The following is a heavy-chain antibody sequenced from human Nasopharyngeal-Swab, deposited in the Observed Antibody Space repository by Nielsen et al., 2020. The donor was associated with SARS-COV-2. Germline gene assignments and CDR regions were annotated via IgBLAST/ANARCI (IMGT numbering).Heavy chain of an antibody. CDR2: INAGNGNT. D-gene: IGHD4-17*01. CDR1: GYTFTSYA. J-gene: IGHJ4*02. CDR3: ATPMTTVTSFDY. V-gene: IGHV1-3*01. Sequence: ASVKVSCKASGYTFTSYAMHWVRQAPGQRLEWMGWINAGNGNTKYSQKFQGRVTITRDTSASTAYIELSSLRSEDTAVYYCATPMTTVTSFDYWGQGTLVTVSS.